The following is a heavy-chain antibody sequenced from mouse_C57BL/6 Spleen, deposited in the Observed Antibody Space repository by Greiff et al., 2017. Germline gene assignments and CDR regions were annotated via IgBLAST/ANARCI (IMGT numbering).Heavy chain of an antibody. Sequence: VQLQQSGPELVKPGASVKIPCTASGYTFTDYNMDWVKQSHGKSLEWIGDINPNNGGTIYNQKFKGKATLTVDKSSSTAYMELRSLTSKDTAVYYCAREDYGSSHWYFEVWGTATTVTVSS. CDR3: AREDYGSSHWYFEV. D-gene: IGHD1-1*01. CDR2: INPNNGGT. V-gene: IGHV1-18*01. J-gene: IGHJ1*03. CDR1: GYTFTDYN.